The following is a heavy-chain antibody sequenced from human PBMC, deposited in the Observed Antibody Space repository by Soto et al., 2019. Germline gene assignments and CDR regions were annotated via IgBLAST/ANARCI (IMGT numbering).Heavy chain of an antibody. CDR1: GFTFSNYA. V-gene: IGHV3-23*01. D-gene: IGHD1-26*01. CDR2: ISGSGGST. CDR3: ATYSGNYEGYGVYYGMDV. Sequence: QLGGSLRLSCAASGFTFSNYAISWVRQAPGKGLEWVSSISGSGGSTYYADSVKGRFTISRDNSKNTLYLQMNSLRAEDTAVYYCATYSGNYEGYGVYYGMDVWGQGTTVTVSS. J-gene: IGHJ6*02.